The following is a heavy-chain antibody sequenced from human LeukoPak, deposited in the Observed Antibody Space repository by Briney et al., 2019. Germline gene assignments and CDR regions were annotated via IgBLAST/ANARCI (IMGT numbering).Heavy chain of an antibody. Sequence: GGSLRLSCAASGFTFSSSAIHWVRQTPGKGLEWVAGIWGDGNRQYYTESVRGRFTISRDNSRNAAYLEMSSLRVDDTAIYYCARGRWIDCWGQGALVTVSS. D-gene: IGHD4-23*01. CDR2: IWGDGNRQ. CDR1: GFTFSSSA. J-gene: IGHJ4*02. CDR3: ARGRWIDC. V-gene: IGHV3-30*04.